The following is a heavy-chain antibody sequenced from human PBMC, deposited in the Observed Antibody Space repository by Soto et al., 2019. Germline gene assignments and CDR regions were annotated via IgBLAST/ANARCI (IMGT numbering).Heavy chain of an antibody. J-gene: IGHJ6*02. Sequence: GGSLRLSCAASGFTFSSYAMHWVRQAPGKGLEWVAVISYDGSNKYYADSVKGRFTISRDNSKNTLYLQMNSLRAEDTAVYYCAREGHDFYYGMDVWGQGTTVTVSS. CDR1: GFTFSSYA. CDR2: ISYDGSNK. D-gene: IGHD3-3*01. CDR3: AREGHDFYYGMDV. V-gene: IGHV3-30-3*01.